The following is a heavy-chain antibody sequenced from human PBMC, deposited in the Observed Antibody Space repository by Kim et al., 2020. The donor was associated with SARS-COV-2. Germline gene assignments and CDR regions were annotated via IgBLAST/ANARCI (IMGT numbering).Heavy chain of an antibody. CDR1: GYTFASYH. J-gene: IGHJ4*02. Sequence: ASVKVSCKASGYTFASYHINWVRQATGQGLEWMGWMNPNSGDTGYAQKFQGRVTMTRNTSISTAYMEVSSLRSEDTAVYYCARGRRKSLYGSLTKPKGPFFDYWGQGTPVTVSS. D-gene: IGHD3-9*01. CDR3: ARGRRKSLYGSLTKPKGPFFDY. CDR2: MNPNSGDT. V-gene: IGHV1-8*01.